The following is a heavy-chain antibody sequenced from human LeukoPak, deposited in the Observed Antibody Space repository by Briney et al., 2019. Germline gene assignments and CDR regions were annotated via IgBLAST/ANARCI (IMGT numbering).Heavy chain of an antibody. CDR2: INHGGST. CDR3: ARDGRYCSTTNCHAGEGWFDP. Sequence: SETLSLTCAVYGGSFSGYYWSWIRQPPGEGLEWIGEINHGGSTSYNPSLKSRVTISVDTSKNQFSLKLTSVTAEDTAVYYCARDGRYCSTTNCHAGEGWFDPWSQGTLVTVSS. V-gene: IGHV4-34*01. J-gene: IGHJ5*02. CDR1: GGSFSGYY. D-gene: IGHD2-2*01.